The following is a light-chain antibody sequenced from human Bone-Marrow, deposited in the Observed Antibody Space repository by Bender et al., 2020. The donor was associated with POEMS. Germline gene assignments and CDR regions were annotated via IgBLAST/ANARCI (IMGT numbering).Light chain of an antibody. Sequence: QSVLTQPPSVSEAPGQRVTISCSGSSSNIGAHYDVHWYQQLPGTAPKLLIYGNSNRPSGVPDRFSGSKSGTSASLAITGLQAEDEGDYYCQSYDNSLGGWVFGGGTKLTVL. V-gene: IGLV1-40*01. CDR1: SSNIGAHYD. J-gene: IGLJ3*02. CDR3: QSYDNSLGGWV. CDR2: GNS.